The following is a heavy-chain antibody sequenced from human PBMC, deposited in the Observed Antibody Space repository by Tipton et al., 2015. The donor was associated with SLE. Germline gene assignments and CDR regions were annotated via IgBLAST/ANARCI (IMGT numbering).Heavy chain of an antibody. J-gene: IGHJ4*02. Sequence: TLSLTCTVSVGPLTRGRYYWSWIRHPAGKGLEWIGHIYTTGSTNYSPSLKSRVTISFDTSETQFSLKLASVTIADTAVYYCARVSSGTNYAIESWGQGTLVTVSS. D-gene: IGHD4/OR15-4a*01. CDR2: IYTTGST. V-gene: IGHV4-61*09. CDR3: ARVSSGTNYAIES. CDR1: VGPLTRGRYY.